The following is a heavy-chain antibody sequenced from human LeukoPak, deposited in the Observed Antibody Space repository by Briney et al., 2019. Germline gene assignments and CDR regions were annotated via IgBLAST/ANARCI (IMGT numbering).Heavy chain of an antibody. D-gene: IGHD2-2*02. CDR1: GYSFTNYW. V-gene: IGHV5-51*01. CDR3: ARSPVPATIVARAFDV. J-gene: IGHJ3*01. Sequence: GESLKISCKASGYSFTNYWIGWVRQVPGQGLEWMRIIYPGDSDTRYSPSFQGQVTISADKSITTASLQWSSLKASDSAIYYCARSPVPATIVARAFDVWGPGTMVTVSS. CDR2: IYPGDSDT.